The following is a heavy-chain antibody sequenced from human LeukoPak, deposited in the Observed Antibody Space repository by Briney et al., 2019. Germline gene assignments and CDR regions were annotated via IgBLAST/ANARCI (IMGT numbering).Heavy chain of an antibody. CDR2: IYHSGST. CDR3: AGQPYDYVWGSYRYPAFDI. J-gene: IGHJ3*02. V-gene: IGHV4-4*02. Sequence: SGTLSLTCAVSGGSISSSNWRSWVRQPPGKGLEWIGEIYHSGSTNYNPSLKSRVTISVDKSKNQFSLKLSSVTAADTAVYYCAGQPYDYVWGSYRYPAFDIWGQGTMVTVSS. D-gene: IGHD3-16*02. CDR1: GGSISSSNW.